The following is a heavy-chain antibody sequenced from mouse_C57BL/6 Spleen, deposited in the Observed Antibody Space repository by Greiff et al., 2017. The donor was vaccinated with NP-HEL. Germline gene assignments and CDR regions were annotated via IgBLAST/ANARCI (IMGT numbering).Heavy chain of an antibody. J-gene: IGHJ3*01. Sequence: VQPQQSGAELVRPGASVTLSCKASGYTFTDYEMHWVKQTPVHGLEWIGALDPETGGTAYNQKFKGKAILTADKSSSTAYMELRSLTSEDSAVYYCTRGSSYAWFAYWGQGTLVTVSA. V-gene: IGHV1-15*01. CDR1: GYTFTDYE. D-gene: IGHD1-1*01. CDR3: TRGSSYAWFAY. CDR2: LDPETGGT.